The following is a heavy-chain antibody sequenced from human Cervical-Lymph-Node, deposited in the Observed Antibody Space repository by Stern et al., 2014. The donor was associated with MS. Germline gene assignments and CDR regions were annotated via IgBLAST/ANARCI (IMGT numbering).Heavy chain of an antibody. CDR2: ISYIGST. CDR3: ARSDRLWGSFDY. J-gene: IGHJ4*02. CDR1: GASISTVGYY. D-gene: IGHD3-16*01. Sequence: QLQLQESGPGLVKPSQTLSLTCTVSGASISTVGYYWSWIRQHPGKGLEWIGYISYIGSTCYNPSHKSRVSISVDTSKNHFSLNLSSVTAADTALYYCARSDRLWGSFDYWGQGTLVTVSS. V-gene: IGHV4-31*03.